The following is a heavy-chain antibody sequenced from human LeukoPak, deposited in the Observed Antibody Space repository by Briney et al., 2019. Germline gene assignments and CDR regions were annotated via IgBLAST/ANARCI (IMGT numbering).Heavy chain of an antibody. V-gene: IGHV1-18*01. J-gene: IGHJ4*02. D-gene: IGHD4-17*01. CDR2: ISGNGDNT. CDR3: VRVHGYYIGLYYFDY. CDR1: GYTYTTYG. Sequence: ASVKVSCKASGYTYTTYGISWVRQAPGQGLEWMGWISGNGDNTKYVQEFQGRVTMTTDTSTSTAYMDLRSLRSDDTAIYYCVRVHGYYIGLYYFDYWGPGTLVTVSS.